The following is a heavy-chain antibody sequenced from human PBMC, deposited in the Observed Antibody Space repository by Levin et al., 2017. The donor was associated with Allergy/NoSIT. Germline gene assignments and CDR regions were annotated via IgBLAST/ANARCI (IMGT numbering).Heavy chain of an antibody. Sequence: GGSLRLSCAASGFTFSSYSMNWVRQAPGKGLEWVSSISSSSSYIYYADSVKGRFTISRDNAKNSLYLQMNSLRAEDTAVYYCARDEWQWLAPSDYWGQGTLVTVSS. CDR2: ISSSSSYI. CDR3: ARDEWQWLAPSDY. D-gene: IGHD6-19*01. CDR1: GFTFSSYS. J-gene: IGHJ4*02. V-gene: IGHV3-21*01.